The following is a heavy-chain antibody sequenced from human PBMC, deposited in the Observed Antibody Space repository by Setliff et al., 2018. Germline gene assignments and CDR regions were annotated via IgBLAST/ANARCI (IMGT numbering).Heavy chain of an antibody. CDR2: IHYEGGTA. D-gene: IGHD5-12*01. V-gene: IGHV3-30*02. CDR1: GFVFSSYG. J-gene: IGHJ4*02. CDR3: AKVPNSGGYAGPFDF. Sequence: GGSLRLSCGASGFVFSSYGLHWVRQAPGKGLEWVAYIHYEGGTAHYADPVKGRFIISRDNSKNTLYLQMNSLSAEDTAVYYCAKVPNSGGYAGPFDFWGQGTLVTVSS.